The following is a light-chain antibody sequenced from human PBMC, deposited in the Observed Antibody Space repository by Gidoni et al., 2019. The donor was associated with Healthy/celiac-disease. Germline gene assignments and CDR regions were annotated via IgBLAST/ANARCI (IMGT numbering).Light chain of an antibody. CDR1: QSVSSY. Sequence: EIVLTQYPATLSLSPGERATLSCSASQSVSSYLAWYQQKPGQAPRLLIYDASNRATGIPARFSGSGSGTDFTLTISSLEPEDFAVYYCQQRSNWPTLTFGGGTKVEIK. J-gene: IGKJ4*01. CDR2: DAS. V-gene: IGKV3-11*01. CDR3: QQRSNWPTLT.